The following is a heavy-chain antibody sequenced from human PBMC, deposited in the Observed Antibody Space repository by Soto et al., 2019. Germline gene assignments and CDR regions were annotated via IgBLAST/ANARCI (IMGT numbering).Heavy chain of an antibody. CDR2: IYCNDDK. J-gene: IGHJ4*02. Sequence: GPTLVNPTQTLTLTCAFSGCTLSTSGLSVGWIRQPPGKALEWLALIYCNDDKRYSPSLKSRLTITKYTSTTQVALRLPNMDPVDTATYHCPRRGNYSSSALDFWGQGTTVTVSS. D-gene: IGHD6-6*01. CDR1: GCTLSTSGLS. CDR3: PRRGNYSSSALDF. V-gene: IGHV2-5*01.